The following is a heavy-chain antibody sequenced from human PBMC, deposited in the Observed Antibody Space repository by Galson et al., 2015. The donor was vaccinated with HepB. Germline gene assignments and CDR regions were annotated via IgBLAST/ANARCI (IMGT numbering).Heavy chain of an antibody. V-gene: IGHV3-30*04. CDR3: AREISYDSSGYGFDY. CDR2: ISYDGSNK. Sequence: SLRLSCAASGFTFSSYAMHWVRQAPGKGLEWVAVISYDGSNKYYADSVKGRFTISRDNSKNTLYLQMNSLRAEDTAVYYCAREISYDSSGYGFDYWGQGTLVTVSS. D-gene: IGHD3-22*01. CDR1: GFTFSSYA. J-gene: IGHJ4*02.